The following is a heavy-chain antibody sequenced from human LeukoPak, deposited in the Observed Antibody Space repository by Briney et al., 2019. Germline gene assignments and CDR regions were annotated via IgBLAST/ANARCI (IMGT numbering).Heavy chain of an antibody. J-gene: IGHJ5*02. D-gene: IGHD1-7*01. CDR3: ARTVTGTTWFDP. Sequence: SQTLSLTCTVSGGSISSGSYYWSWIRQPAGKGLEWIGRIYTSGSTNYNPSLRSRVTISVDTSKNQFSLKLSSVTAADTAVYYCARTVTGTTWFDPWGQGTLVTVSS. CDR2: IYTSGST. CDR1: GGSISSGSYY. V-gene: IGHV4-61*02.